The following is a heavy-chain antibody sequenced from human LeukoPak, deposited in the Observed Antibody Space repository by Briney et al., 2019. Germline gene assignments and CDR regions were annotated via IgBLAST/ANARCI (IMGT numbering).Heavy chain of an antibody. CDR3: AKDPKWLGLFDY. J-gene: IGHJ4*02. D-gene: IGHD6-19*01. Sequence: PGGSLRLSCAASGFTFSTYAMHWVRQAPGKGLEWVAVISYDGSNKYYADSVKGRFTISRDNSKNTLYLQMNSLRAEDTAVYYCAKDPKWLGLFDYWGQGTLVTVSS. CDR1: GFTFSTYA. V-gene: IGHV3-30*04. CDR2: ISYDGSNK.